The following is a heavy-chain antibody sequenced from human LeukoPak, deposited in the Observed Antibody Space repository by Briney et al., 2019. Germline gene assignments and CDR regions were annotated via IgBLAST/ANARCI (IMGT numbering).Heavy chain of an antibody. V-gene: IGHV3-21*01. CDR1: GFTFSSYS. J-gene: IGHJ4*02. CDR3: ARDGSSGWTGVDY. CDR2: ISSSSSYI. Sequence: PGGSLRLSCAASGFTFSSYSMNWVRQAPGKGPEWVSSISSSSSYIYYADSVKGRFTISRDNAKNSLYLQMNSLRAEDTAVYYCARDGSSGWTGVDYWGQGTLVTVSS. D-gene: IGHD6-19*01.